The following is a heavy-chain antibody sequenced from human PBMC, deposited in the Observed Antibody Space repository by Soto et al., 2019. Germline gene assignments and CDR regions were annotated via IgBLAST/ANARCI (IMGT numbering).Heavy chain of an antibody. CDR1: GFPFSSYA. Sequence: GGSLRLSCAASGFPFSSYAMHWVRQAPAKGLEYVSAISSNGGSTYYANSVKGRFTISRDNSKNTLYLQMNSLRAEDTAVYYCARDSGTDYDILTGQLDYWGQGTLVTVSS. J-gene: IGHJ4*02. D-gene: IGHD3-9*01. CDR2: ISSNGGST. CDR3: ARDSGTDYDILTGQLDY. V-gene: IGHV3-64*04.